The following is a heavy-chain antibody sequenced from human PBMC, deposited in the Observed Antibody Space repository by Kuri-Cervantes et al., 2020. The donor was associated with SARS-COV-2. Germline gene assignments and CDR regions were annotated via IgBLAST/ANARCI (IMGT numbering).Heavy chain of an antibody. J-gene: IGHJ3*02. V-gene: IGHV3-30*03. CDR1: GFTFSTYS. CDR2: TSYDGSNK. Sequence: GGSLRLSCAASGFTFSTYSMTWVRQAPGKGLKWVAVTSYDGSNKYYADSVKGRFTISRDNSKNTLYLQMNSLRAEDTAVYYCARESPPVGSSYWGDLGDIWGQGTMVTVSS. CDR3: ARESPPVGSSYWGDLGDI. D-gene: IGHD6-13*01.